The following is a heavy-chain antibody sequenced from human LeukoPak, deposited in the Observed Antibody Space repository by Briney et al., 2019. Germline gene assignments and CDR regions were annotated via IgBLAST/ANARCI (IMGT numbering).Heavy chain of an antibody. CDR2: IYTSGST. Sequence: TLSLTCTASGGSISGGSYYWSWIRQPAGEGLEWIGRIYTSGSTNYNPSLKSRVTISVDTSKNQFSLRLSSVTAADTAVYYCARARVQLWSSDAFDIWGQGTMVTVSS. CDR3: ARARVQLWSSDAFDI. V-gene: IGHV4-61*02. CDR1: GGSISGGSYY. J-gene: IGHJ3*02. D-gene: IGHD5-18*01.